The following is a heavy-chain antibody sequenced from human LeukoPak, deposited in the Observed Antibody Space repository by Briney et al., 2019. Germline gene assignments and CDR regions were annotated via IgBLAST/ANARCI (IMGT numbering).Heavy chain of an antibody. CDR3: AELGITMIAGV. CDR2: ISSSGSTI. D-gene: IGHD3-22*01. CDR1: GFTFSSYE. Sequence: GGSLRLSCAASGFTFSSYEMNWVRQAPGKGLEWVSYISSSGSTIYYADSVKGRFTISRDNAKNSLYLQMNSLRAEDTAVYYCAELGITMIAGVWGKGTTVTISS. J-gene: IGHJ6*04. V-gene: IGHV3-48*03.